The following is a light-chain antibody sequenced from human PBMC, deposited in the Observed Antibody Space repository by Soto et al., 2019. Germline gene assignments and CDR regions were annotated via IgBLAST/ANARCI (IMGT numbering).Light chain of an antibody. J-gene: IGKJ1*01. V-gene: IGKV3-15*01. CDR3: QQYNSCPPWT. CDR2: GAS. Sequence: EIGLTQSPAPLSLSPGEITPLXWRASQSVSSTLAWYQQKPGHAPRILIYGASTRAAGIPARCSGSGSGTEFTLTISSLQSEDFAVYYCQQYNSCPPWTFGRGTKVDIK. CDR1: QSVSST.